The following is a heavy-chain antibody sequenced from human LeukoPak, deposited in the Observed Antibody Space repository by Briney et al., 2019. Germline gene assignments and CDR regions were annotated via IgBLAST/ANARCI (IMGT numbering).Heavy chain of an antibody. CDR3: AKDPGCSSTSCVYYYGMDV. J-gene: IGHJ6*02. D-gene: IGHD2-2*01. CDR2: ISGSGGST. V-gene: IGHV3-23*01. CDR1: GFTFSSYA. Sequence: GGSLRLSCAASGFTFSSYAMSWVRQAPGKGVDLVSAISGSGGSTYYADSVKGRFTISIDNSKNTLYLQINSLRAEDTAVYYCAKDPGCSSTSCVYYYGMDVWGQGTTVTVSS.